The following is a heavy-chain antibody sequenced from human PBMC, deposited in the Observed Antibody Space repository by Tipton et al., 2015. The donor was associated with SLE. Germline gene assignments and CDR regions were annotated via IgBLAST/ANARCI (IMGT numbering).Heavy chain of an antibody. Sequence: TLSLTCRVSGGSISSAGYHWTWIRQHPGKGLEWVGYIYYSGRTNYNPSLRSRVTISVDTSKNQFSLKLRSVTAADTAVYYCARDYRGRGSGYSVWGQGTMVTVSS. J-gene: IGHJ3*01. CDR1: GGSISSAGYH. CDR3: ARDYRGRGSGYSV. V-gene: IGHV4-61*08. CDR2: IYYSGRT. D-gene: IGHD3-22*01.